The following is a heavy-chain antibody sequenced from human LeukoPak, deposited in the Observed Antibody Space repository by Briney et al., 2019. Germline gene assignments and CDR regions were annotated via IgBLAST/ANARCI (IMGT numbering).Heavy chain of an antibody. CDR3: ARCSGYYFFDY. D-gene: IGHD3-10*02. V-gene: IGHV4-30-4*08. CDR1: GGSISNTNYY. J-gene: IGHJ4*02. Sequence: SQTLSLTCTVSGGSISNTNYYWGWIRQPPGEGLEWIGYIYSSGSTYYNPSLRSRLTISVDTSKNQFSLKLRSVTAADTAVYYCARCSGYYFFDYWGQGALVTVSS. CDR2: IYSSGST.